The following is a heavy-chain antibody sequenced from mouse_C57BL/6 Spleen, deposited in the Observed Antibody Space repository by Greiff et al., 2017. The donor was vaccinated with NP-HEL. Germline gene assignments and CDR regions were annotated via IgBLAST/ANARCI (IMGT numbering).Heavy chain of an antibody. D-gene: IGHD1-1*01. CDR1: GFTFTSYW. CDR2: IDPADSDT. Sequence: QVQLQQPGAELVKPGASVKLSCTASGFTFTSYWMHWVKQRPEQGLEWIGMIDPADSDTNYNQKFKGKATLTVDTSSSTAYMQLSSLTSEDTAVYYCARLYATVEASDWYFDGWGTGTTVTVSS. CDR3: ARLYATVEASDWYFDG. V-gene: IGHV1-59*01. J-gene: IGHJ1*03.